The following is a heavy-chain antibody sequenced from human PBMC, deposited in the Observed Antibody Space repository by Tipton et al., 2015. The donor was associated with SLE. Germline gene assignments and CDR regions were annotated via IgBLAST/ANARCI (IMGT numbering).Heavy chain of an antibody. CDR1: GFIFENYA. D-gene: IGHD1-26*01. Sequence: SLRLSCAASGFIFENYAMHWVRQAPGKGLEWVSGISWNSGTIGYADSVKGRFTVSRDNAENSLYLQMDSLRAEDTALYYCAKGGSYLSSWGQGTLVTVSS. V-gene: IGHV3-9*01. CDR2: ISWNSGTI. CDR3: AKGGSYLSS. J-gene: IGHJ5*02.